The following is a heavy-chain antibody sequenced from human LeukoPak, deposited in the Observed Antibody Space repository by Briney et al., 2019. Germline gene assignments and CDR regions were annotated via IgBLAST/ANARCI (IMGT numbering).Heavy chain of an antibody. V-gene: IGHV3-30*18. J-gene: IGHJ4*02. CDR2: ISSDGTNK. CDR1: RFTFSIFG. CDR3: AKVTDNYSSSGFGC. D-gene: IGHD6-6*01. Sequence: GGSLRLSCAASRFTFSIFGMHWVRQAPGKGLEWIAVISSDGTNKYYADSVRGRFTISRDNAKNSLFLQMNSLRAEDTALYYCAKVTDNYSSSGFGCWGQGTQVTVSS.